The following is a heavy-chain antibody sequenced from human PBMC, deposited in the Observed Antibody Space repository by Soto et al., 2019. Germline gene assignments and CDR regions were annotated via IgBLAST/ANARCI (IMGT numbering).Heavy chain of an antibody. Sequence: PGESLKISCKTSGYNFAGYWIGWERQMPGKGLEWLGIMFPGDSDTKYSPSFQGQVIISADKSIRTAFLQWSSLKASDTAIYYCARQSGMDVWGQGTTVTVSS. CDR1: GYNFAGYW. V-gene: IGHV5-51*01. CDR2: MFPGDSDT. CDR3: ARQSGMDV. D-gene: IGHD5-12*01. J-gene: IGHJ6*02.